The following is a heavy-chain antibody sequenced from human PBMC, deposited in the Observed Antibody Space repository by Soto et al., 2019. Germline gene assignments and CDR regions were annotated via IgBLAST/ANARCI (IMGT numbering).Heavy chain of an antibody. CDR2: IYYSGST. CDR1: GGSVSSGSYY. J-gene: IGHJ6*02. Sequence: QVQLQESGPGLVKPSETLSLTCTVSGGSVSSGSYYWSWIRQPPGKGLEWIGYIYYSGSTNYNPSLKIRVTISVDTSKNQFSLKLSSVTAADTAVYYCARDRREYYYDSSGYYTYYYYYGMDVWGQGTTVTVSS. CDR3: ARDRREYYYDSSGYYTYYYYYGMDV. D-gene: IGHD3-22*01. V-gene: IGHV4-61*01.